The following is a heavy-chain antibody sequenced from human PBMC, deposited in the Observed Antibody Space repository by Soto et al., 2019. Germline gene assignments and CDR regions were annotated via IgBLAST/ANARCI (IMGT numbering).Heavy chain of an antibody. J-gene: IGHJ6*02. CDR2: ISSSGETV. Sequence: PGGSLILSCEVSGFTFSSYEMYWVRQAPGKGLEWVAYISSSGETVYYAGSVQGRFTISRDNAKNSLYLQMSSLGAEDTAVYYCAREGFYAMDVWGQGTTVTVSS. D-gene: IGHD2-2*01. CDR1: GFTFSSYE. CDR3: AREGFYAMDV. V-gene: IGHV3-48*03.